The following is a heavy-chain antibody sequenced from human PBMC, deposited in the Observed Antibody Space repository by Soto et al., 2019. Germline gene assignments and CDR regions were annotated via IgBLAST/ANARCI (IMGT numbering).Heavy chain of an antibody. CDR2: MNPNSGNT. V-gene: IGHV1-8*01. CDR1: GYTFTSYD. J-gene: IGHJ4*02. Sequence: ASVKVSCKASGYTFTSYDINWVRQATGQGLEWMGWMNPNSGNTGYAQKFQGRVTMTRNTSISTAYMELSSLRSEDTAVYYCARIYCSGGSCYSVFDYWGQGTLVTVSS. D-gene: IGHD2-15*01. CDR3: ARIYCSGGSCYSVFDY.